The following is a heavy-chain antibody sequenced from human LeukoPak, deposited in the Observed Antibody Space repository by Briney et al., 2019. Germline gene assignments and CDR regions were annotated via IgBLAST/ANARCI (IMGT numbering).Heavy chain of an antibody. CDR2: INDSGSST. CDR3: ARGGKVVTGLDS. D-gene: IGHD2-21*02. CDR1: GFTFSTYW. Sequence: GGSLRVSSAASGFTFSTYWMHWGRQAPGKGLGWVSNINDSGSSTKYADAVKGRVTVSRDNAKNKLYLQMKNLRAEDTAVYYCARGGKVVTGLDSWGQGALVTVFS. V-gene: IGHV3-74*03. J-gene: IGHJ4*02.